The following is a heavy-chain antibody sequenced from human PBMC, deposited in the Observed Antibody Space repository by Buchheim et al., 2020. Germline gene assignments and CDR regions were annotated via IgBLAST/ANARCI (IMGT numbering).Heavy chain of an antibody. CDR3: ARISGSYWY. J-gene: IGHJ4*02. CDR2: IPYSGST. CDR1: GGSISSSSYY. Sequence: QLQLQESGPGLVKPSETLSLTCSVSGGSISSSSYYWGWIHQPPGMGLEWIGSIPYSGSTSYNPSLKSRVTISMDASKNQFSLKLSSVTAADTGVYYCARISGSYWYWGQGTL. V-gene: IGHV4-39*07. D-gene: IGHD1-26*01.